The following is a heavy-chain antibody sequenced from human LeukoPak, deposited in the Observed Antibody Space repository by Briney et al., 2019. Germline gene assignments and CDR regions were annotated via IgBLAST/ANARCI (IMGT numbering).Heavy chain of an antibody. V-gene: IGHV4-34*01. CDR2: INHSGST. Sequence: SETLSLTCAVYGGSFSGYYWSWIRQPPGKGLEWIGEINHSGSTNYNPSLKSRVTISVGTSKNQFSLKLSSVTAADTAVYYCARGRGSSSWFKRMYNWFDPWGQGTLVTVSS. J-gene: IGHJ5*02. D-gene: IGHD6-13*01. CDR1: GGSFSGYY. CDR3: ARGRGSSSWFKRMYNWFDP.